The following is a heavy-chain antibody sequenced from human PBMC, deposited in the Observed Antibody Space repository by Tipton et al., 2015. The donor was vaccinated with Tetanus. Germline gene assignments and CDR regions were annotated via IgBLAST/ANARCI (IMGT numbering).Heavy chain of an antibody. CDR3: ARGSDIVVVPGVTRADWFDP. D-gene: IGHD2-2*01. V-gene: IGHV4-59*12. Sequence: TLSLTCTVSGVSISSYYWSWIRQSPGKGLEWIGYIFYAGSTNSNPSLKSRVTISVDKAKNQFSLKLTSVTAADTAMYYCARGSDIVVVPGVTRADWFDPWGQGTLVTVSS. CDR2: IFYAGST. CDR1: GVSISSYY. J-gene: IGHJ5*02.